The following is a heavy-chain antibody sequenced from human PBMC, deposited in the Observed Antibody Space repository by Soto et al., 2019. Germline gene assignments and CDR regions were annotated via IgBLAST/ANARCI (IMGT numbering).Heavy chain of an antibody. CDR3: ARAVTLVLDV. V-gene: IGHV3-48*02. D-gene: IGHD3-10*01. CDR1: GFTFSLYS. Sequence: EVQLVESGGGLVQPGGSLRLSCAASGFTFSLYSMSWVRQAPGKGLEWVSYISRSSTGIHYADSVKGRFTISRVDATHFTHLQTKSLIDVDTAVYYSARAVTLVLDVWGQGTTVSISS. CDR2: ISRSSTGI. J-gene: IGHJ6*02.